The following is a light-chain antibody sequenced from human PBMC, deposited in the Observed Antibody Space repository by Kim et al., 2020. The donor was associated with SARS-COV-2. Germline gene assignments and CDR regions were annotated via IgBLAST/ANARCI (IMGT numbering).Light chain of an antibody. CDR3: QAWDSRTNWV. CDR1: KLGDKY. CDR2: QDS. J-gene: IGLJ3*02. Sequence: SYELTQPPSVSVSPGQTASITCSGDKLGDKYACWYQQTPGQSPVLVIYQDSKRPSGIPERFSGSNSGHTATLTISGTPAMVEADYYCQAWDSRTNWVFGG. V-gene: IGLV3-1*01.